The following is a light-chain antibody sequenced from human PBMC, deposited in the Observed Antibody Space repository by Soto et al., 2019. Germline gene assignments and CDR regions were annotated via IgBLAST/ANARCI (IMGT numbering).Light chain of an antibody. CDR1: QGICIS. CDR3: QQYNRYSGT. J-gene: IGKJ1*01. Sequence: IQMTQSPSSLSASVGDRVTMTCRASQGICISLAWYQQKPGKPPKLLIYGASTLQCGVPSRFSGSGSGTEFTLTISSLQPDDFATYYCQQYNRYSGTFGQGTKVDIK. V-gene: IGKV1-13*02. CDR2: GAS.